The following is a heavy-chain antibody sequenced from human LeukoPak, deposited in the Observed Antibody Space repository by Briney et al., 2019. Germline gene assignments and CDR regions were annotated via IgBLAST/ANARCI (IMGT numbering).Heavy chain of an antibody. CDR1: GFTFDDYA. Sequence: GGSLRLSCAASGFTFDDYAMHWVRQAPGKGLEWVSGISWNSGSIGYADSVKGRFTISRDNAKNSLYLQMNSLRAEDTALYYCAKDDYWGQGTLVTVSS. V-gene: IGHV3-9*01. J-gene: IGHJ4*02. CDR2: ISWNSGSI. CDR3: AKDDY.